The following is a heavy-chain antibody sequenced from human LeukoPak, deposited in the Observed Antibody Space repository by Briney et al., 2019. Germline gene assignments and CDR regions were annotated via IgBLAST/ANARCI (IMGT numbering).Heavy chain of an antibody. Sequence: SETLSLTCTVSGGSTSSGPYYWGWIRQPPGKGLEWIGNIYYGENTYYNPSLESRVTSSLDTSKNQFSLTLNSVTAADTAVYYCVRADYNGGNPGSFDIWGRGTMVTVPS. V-gene: IGHV4-39*07. CDR2: IYYGENT. CDR3: VRADYNGGNPGSFDI. J-gene: IGHJ3*02. CDR1: GGSTSSGPYY. D-gene: IGHD2-8*01.